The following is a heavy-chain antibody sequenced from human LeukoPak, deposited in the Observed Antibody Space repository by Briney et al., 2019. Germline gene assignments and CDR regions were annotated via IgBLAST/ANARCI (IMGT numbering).Heavy chain of an antibody. J-gene: IGHJ4*02. D-gene: IGHD6-13*01. CDR1: GFTFSTYA. CDR3: AKALEQETVIALDS. V-gene: IGHV3-23*01. CDR2: ISGSGGST. Sequence: PGGSLRLSCEASGFTFSTYAMSWVRQAPRKGLEWVSAISGSGGSTYYADSVKGRFTISRDNSKNTLYLQMNSLRAEDTSIYFCAKALEQETVIALDSWGQGTLVTVSS.